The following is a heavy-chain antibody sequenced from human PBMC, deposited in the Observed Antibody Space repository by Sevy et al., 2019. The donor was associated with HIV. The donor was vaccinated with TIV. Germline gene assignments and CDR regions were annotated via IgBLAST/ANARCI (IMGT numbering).Heavy chain of an antibody. V-gene: IGHV4-59*08. D-gene: IGHD3-10*01. CDR1: GGSMSSSY. J-gene: IGHJ6*03. CDR2: IYYSGST. CDR3: ARRAYGSGSYPYYYYYYMDV. Sequence: QSQTLSLTCTVSGGSMSSSYWSWIRQPPGKGLEWIGYIYYSGSTNYNPSLKSRVTRSVDTSKNQFSLKLSSVTAADTAVYYCARRAYGSGSYPYYYYYYMDVWGKGTTVTVSS.